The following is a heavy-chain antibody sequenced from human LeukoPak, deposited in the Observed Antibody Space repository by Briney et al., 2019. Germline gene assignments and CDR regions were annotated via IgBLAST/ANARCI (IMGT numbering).Heavy chain of an antibody. Sequence: ASVKVSCKASGGTFSSYTISWVRQAPGQGLEWMGWISVYRGNTNYAQNFQGRVAMTTDTSTSTAYMELRSLRSDDTAVYYCARDPDGAMDFDYWGQGTLVTVSS. CDR2: ISVYRGNT. J-gene: IGHJ4*02. CDR1: GGTFSSYT. D-gene: IGHD5-24*01. V-gene: IGHV1-18*01. CDR3: ARDPDGAMDFDY.